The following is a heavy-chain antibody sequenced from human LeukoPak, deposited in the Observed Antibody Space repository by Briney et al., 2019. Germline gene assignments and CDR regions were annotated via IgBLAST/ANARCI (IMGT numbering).Heavy chain of an antibody. J-gene: IGHJ4*02. V-gene: IGHV3-15*01. Sequence: GGSLRLSCAASGFTFSNAWMSWVRQAPGKGMEWVGGIKSKTDGGTTDYAAPVKGRSTISRDDSKNTLYLQMNSLKTEDTAVYYCTTPLGPTVTTWVDYWGQGTLVTVSS. CDR2: IKSKTDGGTT. CDR3: TTPLGPTVTTWVDY. D-gene: IGHD4-17*01. CDR1: GFTFSNAW.